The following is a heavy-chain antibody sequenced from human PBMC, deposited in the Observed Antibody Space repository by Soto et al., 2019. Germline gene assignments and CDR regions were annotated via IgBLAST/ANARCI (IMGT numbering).Heavy chain of an antibody. D-gene: IGHD3-22*01. CDR3: ARGENYYDSSGYYGRWNWFDP. J-gene: IGHJ5*02. Sequence: SETLSLTCSVSGGSISSSSYYWGWIRQPPGKGLEWIGSIYYSGSIYYNPSLKSRVTISVDTSKNQFSLKLSSVTAADTAVYYCARGENYYDSSGYYGRWNWFDPWGQGTLVT. CDR2: IYYSGSI. CDR1: GGSISSSSYY. V-gene: IGHV4-39*07.